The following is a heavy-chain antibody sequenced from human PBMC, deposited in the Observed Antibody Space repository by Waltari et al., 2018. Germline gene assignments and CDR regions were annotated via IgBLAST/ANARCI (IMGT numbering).Heavy chain of an antibody. CDR2: IGGGSGST. CDR3: ARDQAFTVTPYNRFDV. D-gene: IGHD4-4*01. J-gene: IGHJ5*02. CDR1: GGPISGYY. Sequence: QVQLQESGPGLVKPSETLSLTCAVPGGPISGYYWTWIRQPPGKGLEWIGYIGGGSGSTEYNPSLKSRVTISRDTSKNQFSLKLSSVTAADTAVYYCARDQAFTVTPYNRFDVWGPGVLVTVSS. V-gene: IGHV4-59*12.